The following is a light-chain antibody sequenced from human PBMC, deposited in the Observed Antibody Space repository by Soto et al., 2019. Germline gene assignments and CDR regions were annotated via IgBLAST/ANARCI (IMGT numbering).Light chain of an antibody. CDR1: QSVSSY. CDR3: QQYNNWPPIP. CDR2: GAS. V-gene: IGKV3-15*01. J-gene: IGKJ5*01. Sequence: EIMLTQSLATLSLSPGERATLSCRASQSVSSYLAWYQQKPGQAPRLLIYGASTRATGIPARFSGSGSGTEFTLTISSLQSEDFAVYYCQQYNNWPPIPFGQGTRLEIK.